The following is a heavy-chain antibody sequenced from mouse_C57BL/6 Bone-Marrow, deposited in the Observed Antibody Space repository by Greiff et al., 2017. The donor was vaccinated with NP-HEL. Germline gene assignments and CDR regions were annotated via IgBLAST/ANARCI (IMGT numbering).Heavy chain of an antibody. CDR2: INYDGSST. Sequence: EVKLVESEGGLVQPGSSMKHSCTASGFTFSDYYMAWVRQVPEKGLEWVANINYDGSSTYYLDSLKSRFIISRDNAKNILYLQMSSLKSEDTATYYCARFWFYWYFDVWGTGTTVTVSS. D-gene: IGHD2-2*01. CDR1: GFTFSDYY. J-gene: IGHJ1*03. CDR3: ARFWFYWYFDV. V-gene: IGHV5-16*01.